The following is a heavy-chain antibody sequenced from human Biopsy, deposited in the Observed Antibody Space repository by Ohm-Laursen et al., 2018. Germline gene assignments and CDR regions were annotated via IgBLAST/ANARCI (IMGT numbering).Heavy chain of an antibody. CDR2: IYPGGST. Sequence: SDTLSLTCTVSGGDINNYYWSWIRQPAGKGLEWIGRIYPGGSTNYNPSLKGRVTMSVDTSKKQLSLRLRSVTAADTAMYYCASVVLGPTSDAFDLWGQGTMVVVSS. J-gene: IGHJ3*01. CDR1: GGDINNYY. D-gene: IGHD3-22*01. CDR3: ASVVLGPTSDAFDL. V-gene: IGHV4-4*07.